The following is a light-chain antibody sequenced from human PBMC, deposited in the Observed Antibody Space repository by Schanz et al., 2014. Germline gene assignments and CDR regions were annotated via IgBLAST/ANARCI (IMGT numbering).Light chain of an antibody. CDR3: ASLGGSRV. V-gene: IGLV2-18*02. J-gene: IGLJ3*02. CDR1: SSDVGSYNR. CDR2: EVS. Sequence: QSALTQPPSVSGSPGQSVTISCIGTSSDVGSYNRVSWYQQPPGTAPKLIIYEVSNRPSGVPDRFSGSKSGNTASLTVSGLQAEDEADYYCASLGGSRVFGGGTKLTVL.